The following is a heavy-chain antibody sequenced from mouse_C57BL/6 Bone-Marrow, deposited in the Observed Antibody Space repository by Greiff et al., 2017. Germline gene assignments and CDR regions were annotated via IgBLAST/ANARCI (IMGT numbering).Heavy chain of an antibody. CDR2: ISDGGSYT. CDR3: ARDRSWSWFAY. J-gene: IGHJ3*01. Sequence: EVQLVESGGGLVKPGGSLKLSCAASGFTFSSYAMSWVRQTPEKRLEWVATISDGGSYTYYPDNVKGRFTISRDNAKNNLYLQMSHLKAEDTAMYYCARDRSWSWFAYWGQGTLVTVSA. V-gene: IGHV5-4*01. CDR1: GFTFSSYA.